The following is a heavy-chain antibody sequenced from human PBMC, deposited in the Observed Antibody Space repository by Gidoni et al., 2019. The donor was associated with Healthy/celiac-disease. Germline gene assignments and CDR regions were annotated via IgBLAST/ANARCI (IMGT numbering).Heavy chain of an antibody. CDR2: INSDGSST. CDR1: GFTFSSYW. J-gene: IGHJ4*02. D-gene: IGHD6-19*01. V-gene: IGHV3-74*01. CDR3: ARDKSGSGWAKIDY. Sequence: EVQLVESGVGLVQPGGSLRLSCAAFGFTFSSYWMDWVRQAPGKGLVWVSRINSDGSSTSYADSVKGRFTISKDNAKNTLYLQMNSLRAEDTAVYYCARDKSGSGWAKIDYWGQGTLVTVSS.